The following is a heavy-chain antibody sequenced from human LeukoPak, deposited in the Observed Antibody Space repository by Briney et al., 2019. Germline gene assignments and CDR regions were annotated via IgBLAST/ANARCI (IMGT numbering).Heavy chain of an antibody. V-gene: IGHV3-7*03. CDR2: IKQDGSEK. CDR1: GFTFSSYW. CDR3: AKDLGWLRGSYFDY. Sequence: GGSLRLSCAASGFTFSSYWMSWVRQAPGKGLEWVANIKQDGSEKDYVDSVKGRFTISRDNAKNSLYLQMNSLRAEDTAVYYCAKDLGWLRGSYFDYWGQGTLVTVSS. J-gene: IGHJ4*02. D-gene: IGHD5-12*01.